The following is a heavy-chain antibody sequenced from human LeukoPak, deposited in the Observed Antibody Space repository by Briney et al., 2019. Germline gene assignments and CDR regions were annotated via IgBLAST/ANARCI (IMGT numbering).Heavy chain of an antibody. D-gene: IGHD1-14*01. Sequence: ASVKVSCKASGYTFTDYYLHWVRQAPGQGLEWMGWINANSGATKYEQKFQGRATMTRDTSINTTYMEVTSLRSDDTAVYYCARDVTTWSSFDPWGQGTLVTVSS. CDR1: GYTFTDYY. J-gene: IGHJ5*02. V-gene: IGHV1-2*02. CDR3: ARDVTTWSSFDP. CDR2: INANSGAT.